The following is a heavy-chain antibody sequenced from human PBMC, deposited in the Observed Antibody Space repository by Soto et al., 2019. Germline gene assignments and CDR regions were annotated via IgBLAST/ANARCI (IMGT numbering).Heavy chain of an antibody. J-gene: IGHJ6*03. D-gene: IGHD3-10*01. CDR1: GGSISTYY. CDR3: ARETLVLPYYYYMDV. CDR2: IYYSGST. Sequence: PSETLSLTCTVSGGSISTYYWTWIRQPPGKGLEWIGYIYYSGSTNYNPSLKSRVTISVDTSKKQFSLKLSSVTAADTAVYYCARETLVLPYYYYMDVWGKGTTVTISS. V-gene: IGHV4-59*01.